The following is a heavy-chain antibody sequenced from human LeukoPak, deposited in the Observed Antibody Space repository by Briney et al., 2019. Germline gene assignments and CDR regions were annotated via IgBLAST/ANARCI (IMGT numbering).Heavy chain of an antibody. J-gene: IGHJ6*03. CDR3: AKDSDYYYYMDV. Sequence: GGSLRLSFAASGFTFSSYAMTWVRQATGKGLQWVSTVSGSGGSTYYADSVKGRFTISRDNSKNTLYLQMNSLRAEDTAVYYCAKDSDYYYYMDVWGKGTTVTVSS. CDR1: GFTFSSYA. CDR2: VSGSGGST. V-gene: IGHV3-23*01.